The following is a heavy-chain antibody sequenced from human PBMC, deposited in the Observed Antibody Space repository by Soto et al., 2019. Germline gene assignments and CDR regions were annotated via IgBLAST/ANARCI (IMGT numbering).Heavy chain of an antibody. CDR3: AKLVLWSPADY. D-gene: IGHD3-10*01. V-gene: IGHV3-23*01. CDR1: GFTFSSYA. J-gene: IGHJ4*02. Sequence: LSLSCSASGFTFSSYAMGLVRQAPGKGLEWVSAISGSGGSTYYADSVKGRFTISRDNSKNTLYLQMNSLRAEDTAVYYCAKLVLWSPADYWGQGTLVTVSS. CDR2: ISGSGGST.